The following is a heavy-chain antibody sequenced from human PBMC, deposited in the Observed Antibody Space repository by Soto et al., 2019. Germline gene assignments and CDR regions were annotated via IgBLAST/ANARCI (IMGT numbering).Heavy chain of an antibody. V-gene: IGHV3-66*01. CDR1: GFIVSDTY. CDR2: ISNRGDT. CDR3: VREPRYLRGGSCSITGDAYDI. D-gene: IGHD2-15*01. J-gene: IGHJ3*02. Sequence: EVQLVESGGGLVQPGGSLRLSCTASGFIVSDTYVNWVRQAPGKGLEWVSVISNRGDTHYADSVRGRFSLSRDISDNTLHLERHDPRVGNTRVYYCVREPRYLRGGSCSITGDAYDIWGQGTMVTASS.